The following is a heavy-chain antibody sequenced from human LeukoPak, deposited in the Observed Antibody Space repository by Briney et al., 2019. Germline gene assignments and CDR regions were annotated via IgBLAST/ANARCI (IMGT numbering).Heavy chain of an antibody. CDR3: ARDPHRYMVVTKSDYYYMDV. V-gene: IGHV1-69*05. CDR1: GGTFSSYA. Sequence: GSSAKPSRQAFGGTFSSYAISRVRQAPAQGLEWMGRIIPIFGTANYAQKLQGRDTSTTDECTSTAYMELSSMRCEDTAVYYCARDPHRYMVVTKSDYYYMDVWGKGTTVTVSS. J-gene: IGHJ6*03. CDR2: IIPIFGTA. D-gene: IGHD4/OR15-4a*01.